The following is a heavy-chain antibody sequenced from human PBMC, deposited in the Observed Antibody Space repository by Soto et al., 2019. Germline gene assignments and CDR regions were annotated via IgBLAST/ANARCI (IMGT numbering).Heavy chain of an antibody. CDR1: RFTFMNYA. J-gene: IGHJ3*02. CDR2: IYYDGNTR. D-gene: IGHD6-19*01. V-gene: IGHV3-33*01. Sequence: PGGSLRLSCAASRFTFMNYAMHWVRQAPGKGLEWVAVIYYDGNTRLYGDAVRGRFVISRDNSNSALYLQMNSLRAEDTAVYYCARPVLPHASGCQFGTAFDIWGRGTMVTVSS. CDR3: ARPVLPHASGCQFGTAFDI.